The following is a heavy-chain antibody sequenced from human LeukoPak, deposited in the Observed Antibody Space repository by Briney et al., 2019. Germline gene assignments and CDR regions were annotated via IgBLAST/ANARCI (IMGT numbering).Heavy chain of an antibody. CDR2: ISGSGDST. J-gene: IGHJ4*02. D-gene: IGHD3/OR15-3a*01. V-gene: IGHV3-23*01. Sequence: GGSLRLSCAASGFTFSTYAMTWVRWVRQAPGKGLEWISAISGSGDSTYYADSVKGRFTISRDNSKNTVYLQMDSLRAEDTAVYYCAKDGLISTAGRFDYWGQGALVTVSS. CDR3: AKDGLISTAGRFDY. CDR1: GFTFSTYA.